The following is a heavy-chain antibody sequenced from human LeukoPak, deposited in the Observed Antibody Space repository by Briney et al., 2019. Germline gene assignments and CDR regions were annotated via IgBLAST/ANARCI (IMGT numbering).Heavy chain of an antibody. CDR3: ARTPLRLRLGELSPHSVGYFDY. CDR2: ISSSGSTI. J-gene: IGHJ4*02. Sequence: GGSLRLSCAASGFTFSIYWMSWVRQAPGKGLEWVSYISSSGSTIYYADSVKGRFTISRDNAKNSLYLQMNSLRAEDTAVYYCARTPLRLRLGELSPHSVGYFDYWGQGTLVTVSS. D-gene: IGHD3-16*02. V-gene: IGHV3-48*04. CDR1: GFTFSIYW.